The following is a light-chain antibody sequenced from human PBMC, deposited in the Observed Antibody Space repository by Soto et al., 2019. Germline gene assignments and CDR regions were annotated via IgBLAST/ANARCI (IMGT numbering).Light chain of an antibody. J-gene: IGKJ1*01. CDR1: QSIFIY. Sequence: EVVLTQSPATLSLSPGERATLSCRACQSIFIYLAWSQQMPGQAHRLLIYGAATRATGIAGIFSGSGSETEFTLIIRSLQAEVSALYCWHQYNNWPWTFGQGTKVDIK. CDR3: HQYNNWPWT. V-gene: IGKV3-15*01. CDR2: GAA.